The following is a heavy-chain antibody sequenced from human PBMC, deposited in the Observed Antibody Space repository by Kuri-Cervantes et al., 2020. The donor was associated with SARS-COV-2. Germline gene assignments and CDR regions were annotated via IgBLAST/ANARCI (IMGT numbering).Heavy chain of an antibody. CDR1: GGSISSGSYY. J-gene: IGHJ4*02. CDR2: IYTSGST. D-gene: IGHD3-22*01. Sequence: LRLSCTVSGGSISSGSYYWSWIRQPAGKGLEWIGRIYTSGSTNYNPSPKSRVTISVDTSKNQFSPKLSSVTAADTAVYYCASGGSSGYFNYWGQGTLVTVSS. CDR3: ASGGSSGYFNY. V-gene: IGHV4-61*02.